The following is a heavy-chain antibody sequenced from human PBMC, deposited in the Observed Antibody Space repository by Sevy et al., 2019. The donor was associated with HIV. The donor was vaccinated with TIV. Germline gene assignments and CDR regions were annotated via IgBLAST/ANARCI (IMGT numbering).Heavy chain of an antibody. Sequence: SETLSLTCTVSGGPISSGDYYWNWLRQAPGKGPEWIGYIYHGLSNFYNPSLQSRATVSVDRSKNQFSLTLTSVTAADTAVYYCARESGRTYLVIDSWGPGTLVTVSS. CDR2: IYHGLSN. D-gene: IGHD2-21*01. J-gene: IGHJ4*02. CDR1: GGPISSGDYY. V-gene: IGHV4-30-4*01. CDR3: ARESGRTYLVIDS.